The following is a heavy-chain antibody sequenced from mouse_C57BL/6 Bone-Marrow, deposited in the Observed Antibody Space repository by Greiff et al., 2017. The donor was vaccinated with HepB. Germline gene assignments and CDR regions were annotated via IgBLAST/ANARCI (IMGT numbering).Heavy chain of an antibody. CDR1: GFTFSDYY. J-gene: IGHJ1*03. Sequence: DVMLVESEGGLVQPGSSMKLSCTASGFTFSDYYMAWVRQVPEKGLEWVANINYDGSSTYYLDSLKSRFIISRDNAKNILYLQMSSLKSEDTATYYCAREYYGSSYWYFDVWGTGTTVTVSS. CDR3: AREYYGSSYWYFDV. CDR2: INYDGSST. D-gene: IGHD1-1*01. V-gene: IGHV5-16*01.